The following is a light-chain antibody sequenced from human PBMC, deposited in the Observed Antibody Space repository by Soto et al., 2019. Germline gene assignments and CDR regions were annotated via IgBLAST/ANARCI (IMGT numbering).Light chain of an antibody. CDR2: EVS. Sequence: QSALTQPPSASGSPGRSVTISCTGTSSDVGGYNYVSWYQQHPGKAPKLMIYEVSKRPSGVPDRFSGSKSGNTASLTVSGLQAEDEADYYCSSYAGSNNLYVFGAGTKLTVL. CDR3: SSYAGSNNLYV. CDR1: SSDVGGYNY. V-gene: IGLV2-8*01. J-gene: IGLJ1*01.